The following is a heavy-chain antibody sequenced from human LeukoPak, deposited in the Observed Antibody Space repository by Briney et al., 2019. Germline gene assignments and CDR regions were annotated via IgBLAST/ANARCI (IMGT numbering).Heavy chain of an antibody. CDR1: GLTFSSHW. CDR3: ARSRGPTTFGGVHDY. CDR2: ITNDGSST. V-gene: IGHV3-74*01. Sequence: GGSLRLSCAASGLTFSSHWMHWVRQAPGKGLVWVSRITNDGSSTTYADSVKGRFTISRDNSKNTLYLQMNSLRAEDTAVYSCARSRGPTTFGGVHDYWGQGTLVTVSS. D-gene: IGHD3-16*01. J-gene: IGHJ4*02.